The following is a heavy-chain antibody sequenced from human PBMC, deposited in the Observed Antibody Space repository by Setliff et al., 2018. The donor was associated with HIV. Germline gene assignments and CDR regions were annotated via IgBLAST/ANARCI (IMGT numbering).Heavy chain of an antibody. V-gene: IGHV1-18*01. CDR3: AADLIIAGRLDYYYMDV. CDR1: GYTFTSYG. D-gene: IGHD6-6*01. CDR2: ISAYNGNT. J-gene: IGHJ6*03. Sequence: GASVKVSCKASGYTFTSYGISWVRQAPGQGLEWMGWISAYNGNTDYAQKFQGRVTMTTDTSTSTAYMELRSLRSDDTAVYYCAADLIIAGRLDYYYMDVWGKGTTVTVSS.